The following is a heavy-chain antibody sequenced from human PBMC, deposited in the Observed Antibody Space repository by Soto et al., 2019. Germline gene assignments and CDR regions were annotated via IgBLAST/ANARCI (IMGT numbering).Heavy chain of an antibody. CDR1: GYTFTSYY. V-gene: IGHV1-46*01. CDR3: ARMSSSWPMGMDV. CDR2: INPSGGST. D-gene: IGHD6-13*01. J-gene: IGHJ6*02. Sequence: GASVKVSCKASGYTFTSYYMHWVRQAPGQGLEWMGVINPSGGSTSYAQKFQGRVTMTRDTSTSTVYMELSSLRSEDTAVYYCARMSSSWPMGMDVWGQGTTVTVSS.